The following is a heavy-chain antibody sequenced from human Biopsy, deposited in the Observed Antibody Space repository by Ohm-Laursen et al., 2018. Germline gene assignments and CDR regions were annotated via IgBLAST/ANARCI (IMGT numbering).Heavy chain of an antibody. CDR3: VRGVDYYDPYHYYALDV. J-gene: IGHJ6*02. V-gene: IGHV4-34*01. CDR1: GESFNGFY. D-gene: IGHD3-22*01. Sequence: SQTLSLTCAVYGESFNGFYWSWIRQTPGKGLVWIGEINHSVRTNYNPSLKSRVTISVDTSKNQFSLKERSVTAADTAVYYCVRGVDYYDPYHYYALDVWGQGTTVTVSS. CDR2: INHSVRT.